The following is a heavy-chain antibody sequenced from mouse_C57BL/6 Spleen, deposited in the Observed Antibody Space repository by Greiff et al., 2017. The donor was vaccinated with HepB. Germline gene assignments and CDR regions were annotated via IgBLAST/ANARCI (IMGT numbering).Heavy chain of an antibody. CDR2: INPNNGGT. D-gene: IGHD1-1*01. CDR1: GYTFTDYN. CDR3: ARGGGYYYGGSAAWFAY. V-gene: IGHV1-18*01. Sequence: VQLQQSGPELVKPGASVKIPCKASGYTFTDYNMDWVKQSHGKSLEWIGDINPNNGGTIYNQKFKGKATLTVDKSSSTAYMELRSLTSEDTAVYYCARGGGYYYGGSAAWFAYWGQGTLVTVSA. J-gene: IGHJ3*01.